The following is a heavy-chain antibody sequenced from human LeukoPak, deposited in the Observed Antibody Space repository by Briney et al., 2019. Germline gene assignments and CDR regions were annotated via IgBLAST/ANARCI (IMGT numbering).Heavy chain of an antibody. CDR2: INHSGST. CDR3: ARGGYGDYFAI. D-gene: IGHD4-17*01. J-gene: IGHJ4*02. V-gene: IGHV4-34*01. Sequence: PSETLSLTCAVYGGSFSGYYWSWIRQLPGKGLEWIGEINHSGSTNYNPSLKSRVTISVDTSKNQFSLKLSSVTAADTAVYYCARGGYGDYFAIWGQGALVTVSS. CDR1: GGSFSGYY.